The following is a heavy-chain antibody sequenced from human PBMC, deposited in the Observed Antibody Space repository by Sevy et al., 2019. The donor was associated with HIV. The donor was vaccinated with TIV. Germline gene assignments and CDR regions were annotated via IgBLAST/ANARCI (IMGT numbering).Heavy chain of an antibody. Sequence: GGSLRLSCAASGFTFYTYGMHWVRQAPGKGLEWVSGLSGNGGSTNYADSVKGRFTISRDNSKNTLYLQMNSLRAEDTAIYYCAKDRVWELGDAFDIWGQGTMVTVSS. CDR2: LSGNGGST. CDR1: GFTFYTYG. D-gene: IGHD1-26*01. V-gene: IGHV3-23*01. J-gene: IGHJ3*02. CDR3: AKDRVWELGDAFDI.